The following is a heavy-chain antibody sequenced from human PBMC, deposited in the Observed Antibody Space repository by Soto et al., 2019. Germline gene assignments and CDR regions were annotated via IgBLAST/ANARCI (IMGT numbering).Heavy chain of an antibody. D-gene: IGHD1-26*01. CDR2: FDTEDGET. V-gene: IGHV1-24*01. J-gene: IGHJ5*02. CDR1: GYTLTELS. CDR3: ATLVSGEGVVGAILNWFDP. Sequence: SVKVSCKVSGYTLTELSMHWVRQAPGKGLEWMGGFDTEDGETIHSQKFQGRVTVTEDTSTDTVYMELSSLRSEDTAVYYCATLVSGEGVVGAILNWFDPWGQGTLVTVSS.